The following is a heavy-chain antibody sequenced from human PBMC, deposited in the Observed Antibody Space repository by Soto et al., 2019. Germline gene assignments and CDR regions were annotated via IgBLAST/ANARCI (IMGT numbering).Heavy chain of an antibody. CDR2: ISGNADST. CDR3: VKGRAFRAVAGSDQ. J-gene: IGHJ4*02. Sequence: EVQVSESGGGLIQPGGSLRLSCVASGFTFRSYVMSWVGQAPGKGLEWVSDISGNADSTNYADSVRGRFTISRDNSKNTLYLQMNSLRVEDTGRYYCVKGRAFRAVAGSDQWGQGTQVTVSA. D-gene: IGHD6-19*01. V-gene: IGHV3-23*01. CDR1: GFTFRSYV.